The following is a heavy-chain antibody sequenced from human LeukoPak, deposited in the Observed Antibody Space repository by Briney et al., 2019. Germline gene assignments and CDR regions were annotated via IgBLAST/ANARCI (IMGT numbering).Heavy chain of an antibody. CDR3: ARGGRDGYTLYPLDY. CDR2: TYYSGST. V-gene: IGHV4-59*08. CDR1: GGSISGYY. Sequence: PSETLSLTCTVSGGSISGYYWSWIRQPPGKGLEWIGYTYYSGSTYYNPSLKSRVTISVDTSKNQLSLKLRSVTAADTAVYYCARGGRDGYTLYPLDYWGQGTLVTVSS. J-gene: IGHJ4*02. D-gene: IGHD5-24*01.